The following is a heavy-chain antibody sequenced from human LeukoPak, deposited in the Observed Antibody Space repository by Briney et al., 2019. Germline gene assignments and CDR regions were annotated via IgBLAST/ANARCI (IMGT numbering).Heavy chain of an antibody. V-gene: IGHV4-38-2*02. J-gene: IGHJ4*02. CDR1: GYSISSGYY. D-gene: IGHD1-26*01. CDR2: IYHSGST. Sequence: SETLSLTCTVSGYSISSGYYWGWIRQPPGKGLEWIGSIYHSGSTYYNPSLKSRVTISVDTSKNQFSLKLSSVTAADTAVYYCARDVGATPGYFDYWGQGALVTVSS. CDR3: ARDVGATPGYFDY.